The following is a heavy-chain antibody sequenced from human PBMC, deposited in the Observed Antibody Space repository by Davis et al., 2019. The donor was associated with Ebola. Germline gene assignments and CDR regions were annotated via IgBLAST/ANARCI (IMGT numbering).Heavy chain of an antibody. CDR3: ARAEEINWLNDN. CDR2: IIPIFGTT. CDR1: GGTFSSYA. J-gene: IGHJ4*02. Sequence: SVKVSCKASGGTFSSYAISWVRQAPGQGLEWMGGIIPIFGTTNYAQKFQGRVTITADESTSTAFMELSSLRSEDTAVYYCARAEEINWLNDNWGQGTLVTVSS. D-gene: IGHD5-12*01. V-gene: IGHV1-69*13.